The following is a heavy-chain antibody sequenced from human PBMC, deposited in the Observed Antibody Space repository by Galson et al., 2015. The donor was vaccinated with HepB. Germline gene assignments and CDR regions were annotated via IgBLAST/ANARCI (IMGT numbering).Heavy chain of an antibody. Sequence: SVKVSCKASGGTFSSYAISWVRQAPGQGLEWMGRIIPILGIANYAQKFQGRVTITADKSTSTAYMELSSLRSEDTAVYYCAGSPNHHSSGWYGNWFDPWGQGTLVTVSS. J-gene: IGHJ5*02. CDR3: AGSPNHHSSGWYGNWFDP. V-gene: IGHV1-69*04. D-gene: IGHD6-19*01. CDR1: GGTFSSYA. CDR2: IIPILGIA.